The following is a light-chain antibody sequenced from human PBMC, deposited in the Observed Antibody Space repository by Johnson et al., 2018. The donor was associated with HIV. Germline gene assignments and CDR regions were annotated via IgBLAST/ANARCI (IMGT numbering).Light chain of an antibody. CDR2: DNN. J-gene: IGLJ1*01. V-gene: IGLV1-51*01. CDR3: GTWDSSLSSYV. CDR1: NSNIGNNY. Sequence: QSVLTQPPSVSAAPGQKVTISCSGSNSNIGNNYVSWYQQVPGTAPKLLIYDNNKRPSGIPDRFSGSKSGTSATLGITGLQTGDEADYYCGTWDSSLSSYVCGTGTKVTVL.